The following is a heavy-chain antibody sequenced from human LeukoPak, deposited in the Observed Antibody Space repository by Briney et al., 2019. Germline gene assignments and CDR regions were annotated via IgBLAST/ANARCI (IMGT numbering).Heavy chain of an antibody. J-gene: IGHJ4*02. CDR2: IIPILGIA. D-gene: IGHD5-24*01. V-gene: IGHV1-69*04. Sequence: SVKVSCKASGYPFSSYDINWVRQAPGQGLEWMGRIIPILGIANYAQKFQGRVTITADKSTSTAYMELSSLRSEDTAVYYCASRRDGYNSLFDYWGQGTLVTVSS. CDR3: ASRRDGYNSLFDY. CDR1: GYPFSSYD.